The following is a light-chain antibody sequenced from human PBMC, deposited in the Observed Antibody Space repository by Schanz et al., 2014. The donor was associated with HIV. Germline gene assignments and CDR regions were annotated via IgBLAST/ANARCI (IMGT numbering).Light chain of an antibody. CDR3: ATWDDSLNGPV. J-gene: IGLJ2*01. Sequence: QSVLTQPPSVSGAPGQRVTISCTGSSSNIEADYDIHWYQHLPGAAPKLLIHGNTNRPSGVPARFSASKSGTSASLVITGLQAEDEGDYYCATWDDSLNGPVFGGGTKVTVL. CDR1: SSNIEADYD. V-gene: IGLV1-40*01. CDR2: GNT.